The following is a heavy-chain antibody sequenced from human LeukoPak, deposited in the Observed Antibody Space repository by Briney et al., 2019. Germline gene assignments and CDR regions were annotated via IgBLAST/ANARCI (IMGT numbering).Heavy chain of an antibody. CDR1: GYTFTGYY. V-gene: IGHV1-69*13. D-gene: IGHD1-14*01. CDR3: ARDSSEFRSLLFH. J-gene: IGHJ1*01. Sequence: SVKVSCKASGYTFTGYYMHWVRQAPGQGLEWMGGITPMFGTSNYAQKFQGRVTITADEPTSTAYMELSSLRSEDTAVYYCARDSSEFRSLLFHWGQGTLVTVSS. CDR2: ITPMFGTS.